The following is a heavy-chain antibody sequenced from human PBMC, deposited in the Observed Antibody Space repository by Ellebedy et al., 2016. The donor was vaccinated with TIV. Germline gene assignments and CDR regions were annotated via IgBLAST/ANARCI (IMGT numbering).Heavy chain of an antibody. V-gene: IGHV4-39*07. CDR1: GGSISSSSYY. CDR3: ARGDTYSIGWFDP. D-gene: IGHD4-11*01. Sequence: SETLSLTXTVSGGSISSSSYYWGWIRQPPGKGLEWIGSIYYSGSTYYNPSLKSRVTISVDTSKNQFSLKLSSVTAADTAVYYCARGDTYSIGWFDPWGQGTLVTVSS. CDR2: IYYSGST. J-gene: IGHJ5*02.